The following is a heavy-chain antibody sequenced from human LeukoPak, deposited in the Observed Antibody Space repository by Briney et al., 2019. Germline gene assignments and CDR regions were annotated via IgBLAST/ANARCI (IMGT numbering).Heavy chain of an antibody. Sequence: GGSLRLSCATSGFPFEPNAMSWVRQAPGKGLEWVATIGNTETFYADSVTGRFTISRDNSKNTVNLQMNRLRVEDTAIYYCAKDWIQFNRVFDCFDSWGQGTLVTVFS. CDR2: IGNTET. V-gene: IGHV3-23*01. D-gene: IGHD5-18*01. CDR3: AKDWIQFNRVFDCFDS. J-gene: IGHJ4*02. CDR1: GFPFEPNA.